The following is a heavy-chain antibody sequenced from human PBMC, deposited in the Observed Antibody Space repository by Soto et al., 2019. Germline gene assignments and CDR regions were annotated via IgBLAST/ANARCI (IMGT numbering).Heavy chain of an antibody. D-gene: IGHD1-26*01. CDR2: MDYTGST. V-gene: IGHV4-59*01. J-gene: IGHJ4*02. CDR3: ARGVGGTNFDY. Sequence: SETLSLTCTVSGGSISSYYWSWIRQPPGKGLEWIGYMDYTGSTNHNPSLKSRVTMSVEASKNQFSLRLSSVTAADTAVYYCARGVGGTNFDYWGQGNLVTVSS. CDR1: GGSISSYY.